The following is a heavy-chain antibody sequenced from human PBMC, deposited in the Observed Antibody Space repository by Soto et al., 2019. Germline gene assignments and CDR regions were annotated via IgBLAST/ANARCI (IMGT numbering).Heavy chain of an antibody. CDR1: GFTFSNYG. J-gene: IGHJ4*02. D-gene: IGHD2-21*01. Sequence: QVQLVESGGGVVQPGRSLRLSCAASGFTFSNYGMHWVRQAPGKGLEWVIVISYDGNVAYYADSVKGRFTISRDNSKNTLYLQMNSLRTEDTAMYYCAKEGPSTTCYFDHVGEGSLVTVSS. V-gene: IGHV3-30*18. CDR3: AKEGPSTTCYFDH. CDR2: ISYDGNVA.